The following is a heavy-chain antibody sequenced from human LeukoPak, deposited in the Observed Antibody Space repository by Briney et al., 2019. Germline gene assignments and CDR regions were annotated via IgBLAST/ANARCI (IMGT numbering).Heavy chain of an antibody. CDR2: IYYSGST. D-gene: IGHD3-3*01. V-gene: IGHV4-59*01. CDR1: GVSISSYY. Sequence: SETLSLTCTVSGVSISSYYWSWIRQPPGKGLEWIGYIYYSGSTNYNPSLKSRVTISVDTSKNKSSLKLSSVTAADTAVYYCARVDGFWYYFDYWGQGTLVTVSS. CDR3: ARVDGFWYYFDY. J-gene: IGHJ4*02.